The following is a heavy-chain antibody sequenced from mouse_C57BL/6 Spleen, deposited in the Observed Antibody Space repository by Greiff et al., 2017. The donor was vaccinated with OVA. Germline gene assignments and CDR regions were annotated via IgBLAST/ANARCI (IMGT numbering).Heavy chain of an antibody. J-gene: IGHJ3*01. V-gene: IGHV1-64*01. CDR1: GYTFTSYW. CDR3: ALPPSWFAY. Sequence: QVHVKQPGAELVKPGASVKLSCKASGYTFTSYWMHWVKQRPGQGLEWIGMIHPNSGSTNYNEKFKSKATLTVDKSSSTAYMQLSSLTSEDSAVYYCALPPSWFAYWGQGTLVTVSA. CDR2: IHPNSGST.